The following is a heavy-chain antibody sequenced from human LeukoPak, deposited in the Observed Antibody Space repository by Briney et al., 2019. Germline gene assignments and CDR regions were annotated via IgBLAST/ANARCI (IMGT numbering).Heavy chain of an antibody. J-gene: IGHJ4*02. V-gene: IGHV3-30*18. Sequence: GRSLRLSCSASGFTFSDYAMHWVRQAPGKGLEWVAVISSDGTNKYYADSVKGRFTISRDNSKNTLYLQMNSLRAEDTAVYYCAKDYYGSGSYYENFDYWGQGTLVTVSS. D-gene: IGHD3-10*01. CDR1: GFTFSDYA. CDR3: AKDYYGSGSYYENFDY. CDR2: ISSDGTNK.